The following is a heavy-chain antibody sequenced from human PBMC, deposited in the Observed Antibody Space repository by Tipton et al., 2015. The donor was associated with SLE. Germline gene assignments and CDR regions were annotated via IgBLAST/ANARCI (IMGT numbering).Heavy chain of an antibody. CDR1: GGSISSYY. D-gene: IGHD3-3*01. Sequence: TLSLTCTVSGGSISSYYWIWIRQPPGKGLEWIGNIYYSGSPYYNPSLKSRVTISVNTSKNQFSLRLSSVTAADTAMFYCASGTLEWSHEPDYWGQGTLVTVSS. V-gene: IGHV4-59*12. CDR2: IYYSGSP. CDR3: ASGTLEWSHEPDY. J-gene: IGHJ4*02.